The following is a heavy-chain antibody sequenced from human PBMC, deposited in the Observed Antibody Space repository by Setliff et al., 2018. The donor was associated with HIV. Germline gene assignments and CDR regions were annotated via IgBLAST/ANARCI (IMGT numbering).Heavy chain of an antibody. Sequence: PGGSLRLSCAASGITLSNYAMSWVRQAPGKGLEWVSGISDGGGGTDYADSVKGRFTISRDNSRNTLYLQMNSLRAEDTAVYFCAKLGGSGSYSNAFDYWGQGTLVTVSS. V-gene: IGHV3-23*01. CDR3: AKLGGSGSYSNAFDY. CDR2: ISDGGGGT. CDR1: GITLSNYA. D-gene: IGHD3-10*01. J-gene: IGHJ4*02.